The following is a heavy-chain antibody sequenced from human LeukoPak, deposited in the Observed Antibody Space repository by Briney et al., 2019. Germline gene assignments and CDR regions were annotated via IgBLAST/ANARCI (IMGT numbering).Heavy chain of an antibody. Sequence: NPSETLSLTRTVSGGSISSNSYYWGWIRQPPGKGLEWIGSIYHSGSTYYNPSLKSRVTISVDTSKNQFSLKLSSVTAADTAVYYCARVGHIVVVTATGAFDYWGQGTLVTVSS. V-gene: IGHV4-39*07. CDR2: IYHSGST. D-gene: IGHD2-21*02. CDR1: GGSISSNSYY. J-gene: IGHJ4*02. CDR3: ARVGHIVVVTATGAFDY.